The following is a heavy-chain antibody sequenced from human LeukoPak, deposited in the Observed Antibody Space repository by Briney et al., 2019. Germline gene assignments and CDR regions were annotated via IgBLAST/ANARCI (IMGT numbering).Heavy chain of an antibody. J-gene: IGHJ6*03. CDR3: ARSVWLEGSYAYYYYMDV. D-gene: IGHD3-16*01. CDR1: GFTFSSYS. Sequence: PGGSLRLSCAASGFTFSSYSMNWVRQAPGKGLEWVSYISSSSSTIYYADSVKGRFTISRDNSKNTLYLQMNSLRSDDTAVYYCARSVWLEGSYAYYYYMDVWGKGTTVTISS. CDR2: ISSSSSTI. V-gene: IGHV3-48*01.